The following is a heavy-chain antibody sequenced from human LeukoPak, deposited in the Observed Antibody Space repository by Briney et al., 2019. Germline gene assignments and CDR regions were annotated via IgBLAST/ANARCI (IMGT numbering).Heavy chain of an antibody. CDR2: IIPIFGTA. Sequence: SVKVSCKASGGTFSSYAISWVRQAPGQGLEWMGRIIPIFGTANYAQKFQGRVTITTDESTSTAYMELSSLRSEDTAVYYCARDLSQRSYGSGLNWFDPWGQGTLVTVSS. CDR1: GGTFSSYA. V-gene: IGHV1-69*05. J-gene: IGHJ5*02. D-gene: IGHD3-10*01. CDR3: ARDLSQRSYGSGLNWFDP.